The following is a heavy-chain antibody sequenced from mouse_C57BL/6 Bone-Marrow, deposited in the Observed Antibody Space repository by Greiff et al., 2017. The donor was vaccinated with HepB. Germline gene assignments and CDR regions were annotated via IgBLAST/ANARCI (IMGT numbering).Heavy chain of an antibody. D-gene: IGHD3-2*02. CDR1: GYTFTSYG. CDR3: ARWKTAQATYYAMDY. Sequence: VKLMESGAELARPGASVKLSCKASGYTFTSYGISWVKQRTGQGLEWIGEIYPRSGNTYYTEKFKGKATLTADKSSSTAYMELRSLTSEDSAVYFCARWKTAQATYYAMDYWGQGTSVTVSS. V-gene: IGHV1-81*01. J-gene: IGHJ4*01. CDR2: IYPRSGNT.